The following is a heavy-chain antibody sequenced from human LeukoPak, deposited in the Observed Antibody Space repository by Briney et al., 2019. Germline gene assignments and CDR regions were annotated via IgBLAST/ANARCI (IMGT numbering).Heavy chain of an antibody. CDR1: GFTFSNYA. J-gene: IGHJ4*02. Sequence: PGGSLRLSCAASGFTFSNYAMSWVRRAPGKGPEWVSTISNGGKTTYYADSVKGRFTISRDNSENTLSLQMYSLRDEDTAVYYCAKMQGYFDYWGQGSLVTVSS. CDR2: ISNGGKTT. V-gene: IGHV3-23*01. CDR3: AKMQGYFDY.